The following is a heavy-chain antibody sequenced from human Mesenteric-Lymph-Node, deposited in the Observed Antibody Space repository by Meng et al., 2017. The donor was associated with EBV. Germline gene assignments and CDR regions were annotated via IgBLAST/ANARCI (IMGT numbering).Heavy chain of an antibody. V-gene: IGHV3-23*04. D-gene: IGHD5-24*01. CDR2: ISGSGGTT. J-gene: IGHJ4*01. CDR1: GFAFSSYV. CDR3: SNLPYNY. Sequence: EVQLVESGGNLVQPGGSLRLSCAASGFAFSSYVMHWVRQAPGRGLEWVSGISGSGGTTYYADSVKGRFSISRDNSGNSVYLQMNNLRAEDTAVYYCSNLPYNYWGQGTLVTVSS.